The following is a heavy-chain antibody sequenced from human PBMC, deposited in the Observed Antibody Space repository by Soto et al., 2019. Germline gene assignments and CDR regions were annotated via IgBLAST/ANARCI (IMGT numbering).Heavy chain of an antibody. J-gene: IGHJ6*03. Sequence: QVQLVESGGGVVQPGRSLRLSCAASGFTFSSYGMHWVRQAPGKGLEWVAVIWYDGSNKYYADSVKGRFTISRDNSKNTLYLQMNSLRAEDTAVYYCARGDPPACYYYYMDVWGKGTTVTVSS. CDR1: GFTFSSYG. CDR2: IWYDGSNK. CDR3: ARGDPPACYYYYMDV. V-gene: IGHV3-33*01. D-gene: IGHD2-21*02.